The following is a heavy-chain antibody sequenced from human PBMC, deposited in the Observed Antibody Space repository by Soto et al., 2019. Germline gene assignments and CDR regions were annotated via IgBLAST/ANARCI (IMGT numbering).Heavy chain of an antibody. Sequence: SETLSLTCAFSGGSISSGGYSWSWIRQPPGKGLEWIGYIYHSGSTYYNPSLKSRVTISVDKSKNQFSLKLSSVTAADTAVYYCARALSLVAASHYYGMDVWGQGTTVTVS. D-gene: IGHD2-15*01. CDR2: IYHSGST. J-gene: IGHJ6*02. V-gene: IGHV4-30-2*01. CDR1: GGSISSGGYS. CDR3: ARALSLVAASHYYGMDV.